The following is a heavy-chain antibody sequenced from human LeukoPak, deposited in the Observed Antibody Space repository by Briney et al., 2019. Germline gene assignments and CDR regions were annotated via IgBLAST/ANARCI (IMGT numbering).Heavy chain of an antibody. CDR1: GFTFSSYA. CDR3: TRGGEMATIGNAFDI. D-gene: IGHD5-24*01. J-gene: IGHJ3*02. V-gene: IGHV3-66*01. Sequence: GGSLRLSCAASGFTFSSYAMSWVRQAPGKGLEWVSVIYSIGITFYADSVKGRFIISRDNSKNSLHLQMNSLRAEDTAVYYCTRGGEMATIGNAFDIWGQRTMVSVSS. CDR2: IYSIGIT.